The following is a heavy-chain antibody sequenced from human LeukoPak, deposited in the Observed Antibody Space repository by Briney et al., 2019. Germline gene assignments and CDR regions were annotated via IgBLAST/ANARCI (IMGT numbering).Heavy chain of an antibody. Sequence: SETLSLTCTVSGGSRSTTYWSWLRQPPGMGLARVGYLSNGGSTNYNPSLRSRVTISIDTSKNQFSLNLNSVTAADTAIYYCATVSTRGSPGYHYFFDSWGQGTLVTVS. J-gene: IGHJ4*02. CDR3: ATVSTRGSPGYHYFFDS. V-gene: IGHV4-59*01. CDR2: LSNGGST. CDR1: GGSRSTTY. D-gene: IGHD3-22*01.